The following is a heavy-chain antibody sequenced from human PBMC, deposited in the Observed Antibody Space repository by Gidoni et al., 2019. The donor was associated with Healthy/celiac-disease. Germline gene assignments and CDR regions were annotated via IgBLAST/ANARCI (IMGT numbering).Heavy chain of an antibody. Sequence: QVQLVESGGGVVQPGRSLRLSCAASGFTFSSYGMHWVRQAPGKGLEWVAVIWYDGSNKYYADSVKGRFTISRDNSKNTLYLQMNSLRAEDTAVYYCARATIVGEYGYWGQGTLVTVSS. CDR1: GFTFSSYG. J-gene: IGHJ4*02. D-gene: IGHD1-26*01. V-gene: IGHV3-33*01. CDR3: ARATIVGEYGY. CDR2: IWYDGSNK.